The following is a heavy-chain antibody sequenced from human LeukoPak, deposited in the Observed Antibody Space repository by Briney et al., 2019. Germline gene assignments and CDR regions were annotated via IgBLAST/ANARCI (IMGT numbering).Heavy chain of an antibody. Sequence: GASVKVSCKASGYTFTSYYMHWVRQPPGQGLEWMGIINPSGGSTSYAQKFQGRVTMTRDTSTSTVYMELSSLRSKDTAVYYCARERYDFWSTAGPNNWFDPWGQGTLVTVSS. V-gene: IGHV1-46*01. CDR1: GYTFTSYY. CDR2: INPSGGST. D-gene: IGHD3-3*01. CDR3: ARERYDFWSTAGPNNWFDP. J-gene: IGHJ5*02.